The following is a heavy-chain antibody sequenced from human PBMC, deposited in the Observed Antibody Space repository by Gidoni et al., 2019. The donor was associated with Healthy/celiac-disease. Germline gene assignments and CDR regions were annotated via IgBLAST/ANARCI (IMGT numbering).Heavy chain of an antibody. Sequence: EVQLVESGGGLVQPGRSLRLSCEASGFPFDDYAMHWVRQAPGKGLGWVSVISWNSGSIGYADSVKGRFTISRDNAKNSLYLQMNSLRAEDTALYYCARASMSGDAFDIWGQGTMVTVSS. J-gene: IGHJ3*02. D-gene: IGHD3-10*02. CDR1: GFPFDDYA. CDR2: ISWNSGSI. CDR3: ARASMSGDAFDI. V-gene: IGHV3-9*01.